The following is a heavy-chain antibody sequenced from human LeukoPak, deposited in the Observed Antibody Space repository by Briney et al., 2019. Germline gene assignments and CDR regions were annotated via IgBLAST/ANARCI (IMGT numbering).Heavy chain of an antibody. D-gene: IGHD3-16*02. CDR2: IYYSGST. CDR3: ARVMNTFGGVIVFFDY. J-gene: IGHJ4*02. CDR1: GGSISSSSYY. V-gene: IGHV4-39*01. Sequence: KPSETLSLTCTVSGGSISSSSYYWGWIRQPPWKGLEWIGSIYYSGSTYYNPSLKSRVTISVDTSKNQFSLTLSSVTAADTAVYYCARVMNTFGGVIVFFDYWGQGTLVTVSS.